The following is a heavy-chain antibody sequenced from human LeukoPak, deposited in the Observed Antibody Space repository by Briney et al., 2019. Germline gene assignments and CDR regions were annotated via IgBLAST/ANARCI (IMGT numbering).Heavy chain of an antibody. CDR1: GYTFTSYG. V-gene: IGHV1-18*01. D-gene: IGHD3-22*01. CDR2: ISAYNGNT. J-gene: IGHJ3*02. Sequence: ASVKVSCKASGYTFTSYGISWVRQAPGQGLEWMGWISAYNGNTNYAQKFQGRVTITADKSTSTAYMELSSLRSEDTAVYYCARDRPGSDYYDSSGALGAFDIWGQGTMVTVSS. CDR3: ARDRPGSDYYDSSGALGAFDI.